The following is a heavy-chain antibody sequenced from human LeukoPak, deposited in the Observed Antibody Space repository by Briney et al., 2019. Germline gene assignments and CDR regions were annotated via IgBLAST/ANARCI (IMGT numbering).Heavy chain of an antibody. Sequence: PGGSLTLPCAASVFTFINFAMTWVRQAPGKGLECGSGISGREVSTYYAGSVKGRFTISRDNSKNTLYLQMNNLRAENTAVYYCEKGAGDGSYSIFDYWGQGILVTASS. V-gene: IGHV3-23*01. CDR1: VFTFINFA. CDR2: ISGREVST. D-gene: IGHD1-26*01. J-gene: IGHJ4*03. CDR3: EKGAGDGSYSIFDY.